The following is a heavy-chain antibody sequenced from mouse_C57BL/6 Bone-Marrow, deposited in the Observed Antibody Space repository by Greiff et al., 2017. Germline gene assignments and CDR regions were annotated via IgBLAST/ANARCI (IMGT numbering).Heavy chain of an antibody. V-gene: IGHV5-6*01. CDR3: ARQRGYRKLYVDY. CDR1: GFTFSSYG. J-gene: IGHJ2*01. D-gene: IGHD2-14*01. CDR2: ISSGGSYT. Sequence: EVQLQESGGDLVKPGGSLKLSCAASGFTFSSYGMSWVRQTPDKRLEWVATISSGGSYTYYPDSVKGRFTISRDNAKHTLYLQMSSLKSEDTAMYYCARQRGYRKLYVDYWGQGTTLTVSS.